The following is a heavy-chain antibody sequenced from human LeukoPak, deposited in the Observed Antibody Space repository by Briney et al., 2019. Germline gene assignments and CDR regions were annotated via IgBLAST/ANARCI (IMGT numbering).Heavy chain of an antibody. D-gene: IGHD3-22*01. CDR2: IWYDGSNK. Sequence: GGSLRLSCAASGFTFSSYWMSWVRQAPGKGLEWVAVIWYDGSNKYYADSVKGRFTISRDNSKNTLYLQMNSLRAEDTAVYYCARDQGKGYYDSSGYFGYWGQGTLVTVSS. V-gene: IGHV3-33*08. J-gene: IGHJ4*02. CDR3: ARDQGKGYYDSSGYFGY. CDR1: GFTFSSYW.